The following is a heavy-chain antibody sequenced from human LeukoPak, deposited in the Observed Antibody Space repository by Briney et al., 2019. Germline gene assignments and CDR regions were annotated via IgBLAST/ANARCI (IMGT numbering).Heavy chain of an antibody. D-gene: IGHD6-13*01. J-gene: IGHJ5*02. Sequence: SETLSLTCSVSGESIRSTPFLGWIRHSPGMGLEWIASTSQAGISYYNPSLSSRVTVSADSSKNQFSLRLSSVTAADTAVYYCARRGGHSWDVGNWFDPWGQGTPVTVSS. V-gene: IGHV4-38-2*02. CDR2: TSQAGIS. CDR1: GESIRSTPF. CDR3: ARRGGHSWDVGNWFDP.